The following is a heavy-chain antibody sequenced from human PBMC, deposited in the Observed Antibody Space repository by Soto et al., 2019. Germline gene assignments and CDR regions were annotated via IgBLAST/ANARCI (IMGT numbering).Heavy chain of an antibody. Sequence: SETLSLTCTVSGGSISSSSYYWGWIRQPPGKGLEWIGSIYYSGSTYYNPSLKSRVTISVDTSKNQFSLKLSSVTAADTAVYYCARHRTAARSPFDYWGQGTLVTVSS. CDR2: IYYSGST. D-gene: IGHD6-6*01. CDR1: GGSISSSSYY. J-gene: IGHJ4*02. CDR3: ARHRTAARSPFDY. V-gene: IGHV4-39*01.